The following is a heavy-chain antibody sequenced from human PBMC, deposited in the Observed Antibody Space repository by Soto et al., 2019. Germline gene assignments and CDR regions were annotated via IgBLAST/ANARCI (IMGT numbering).Heavy chain of an antibody. D-gene: IGHD1-7*01. CDR1: GGSISSYY. V-gene: IGHV4-59*12. CDR2: IYYSGST. J-gene: IGHJ4*02. CDR3: ARAYNWNYLYDD. Sequence: PSETLSLTCTVSGGSISSYYWSWIRQPPGKGLEWIGYIYYSGSTNYNPSLKSRVTISVDTSKNQFSLKLSSVTAADTAVYYCARAYNWNYLYDDWGQGTLVTVSS.